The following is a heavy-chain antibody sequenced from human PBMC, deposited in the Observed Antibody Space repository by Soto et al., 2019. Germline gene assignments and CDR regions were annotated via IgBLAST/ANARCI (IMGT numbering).Heavy chain of an antibody. J-gene: IGHJ4*02. D-gene: IGHD3-10*01. CDR3: ANSRVSMVRGLIIIPNY. CDR2: ISGHVDAT. Sequence: PGGSLRLSCAASGFPFTGYAMSWVRQAPGKGLEWVSAISGHVDATFYADSVKGRFTISRDNSKNTLYLHMNSLRAEDTALYYCANSRVSMVRGLIIIPNYWGQGTLVTVSS. V-gene: IGHV3-23*01. CDR1: GFPFTGYA.